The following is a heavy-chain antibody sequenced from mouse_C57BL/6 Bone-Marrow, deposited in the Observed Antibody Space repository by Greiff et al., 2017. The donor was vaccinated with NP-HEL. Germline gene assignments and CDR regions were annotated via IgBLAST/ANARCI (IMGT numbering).Heavy chain of an antibody. CDR1: GFTFSDYG. CDR2: ISNLAYSI. CDR3: ARHGGYYDYAMDY. Sequence: EVKVVESGGGLVQPGGSLKLSCAASGFTFSDYGMAWVRQAPRKGPEWVAFISNLAYSIYYADTVTGRFTISRANAKHTLYLEMRSLRSEDTAMYYCARHGGYYDYAMDYWGQGTSVTVSS. J-gene: IGHJ4*01. V-gene: IGHV5-15*01. D-gene: IGHD2-3*01.